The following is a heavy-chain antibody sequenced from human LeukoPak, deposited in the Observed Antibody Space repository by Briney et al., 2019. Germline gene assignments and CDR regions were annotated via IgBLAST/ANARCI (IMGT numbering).Heavy chain of an antibody. V-gene: IGHV3-7*03. CDR2: INRDGSEK. CDR1: GFTFTNFW. J-gene: IGHJ6*03. D-gene: IGHD4-17*01. Sequence: GGSLRLSCAASGFTFTNFWMTWVRQAPGKGLEWVANINRDGSEKFYADSVRGRFTISRDNARNSLSLQMNSLRAEDTAVYYCARAMTTVTLYYYYYMDVWGKGTTVTVSS. CDR3: ARAMTTVTLYYYYYMDV.